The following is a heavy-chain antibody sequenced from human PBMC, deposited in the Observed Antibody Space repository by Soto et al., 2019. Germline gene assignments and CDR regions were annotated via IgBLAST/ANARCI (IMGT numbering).Heavy chain of an antibody. Sequence: PSETLSLTCTVSGGSISSYYWSWIRQPPGKGLEWIGYIYYSGSTNYNPSLKSRVTISVDTSKNQFSLKLSSVTAADPAVYYCARADSSSAWWFDPWGQGTLVTVSS. J-gene: IGHJ5*02. CDR1: GGSISSYY. V-gene: IGHV4-59*01. D-gene: IGHD6-6*01. CDR2: IYYSGST. CDR3: ARADSSSAWWFDP.